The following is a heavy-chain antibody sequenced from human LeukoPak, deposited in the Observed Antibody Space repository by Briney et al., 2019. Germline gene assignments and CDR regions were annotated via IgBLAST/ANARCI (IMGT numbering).Heavy chain of an antibody. Sequence: GGSLRLSCAAYGYTFSSFWIHWVRQAPGEGLVWVAHINCYWSHATYADSGRGRFTLSRDNVKDTLYLPMNNLKVDDTAVYHCARGVGGLDNWGQGTLVTVSS. J-gene: IGHJ4*02. CDR1: GYTFSSFW. CDR3: ARGVGGLDN. D-gene: IGHD1-26*01. V-gene: IGHV3-74*01. CDR2: INCYWSHA.